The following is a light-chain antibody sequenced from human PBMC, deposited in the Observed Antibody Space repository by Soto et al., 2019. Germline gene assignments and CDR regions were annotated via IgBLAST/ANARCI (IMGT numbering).Light chain of an antibody. V-gene: IGLV2-14*03. Sequence: QSALTQPASVSGSPGQSIAISCTGTSSDVGGYNYVSWYQQHPGQAPKLMIYDVSNRPSGVSNRFSGSKSGNTASLTISGLQGEDEADYYCCSYTTSSTYVFGTGTKLTVL. J-gene: IGLJ1*01. CDR2: DVS. CDR1: SSDVGGYNY. CDR3: CSYTTSSTYV.